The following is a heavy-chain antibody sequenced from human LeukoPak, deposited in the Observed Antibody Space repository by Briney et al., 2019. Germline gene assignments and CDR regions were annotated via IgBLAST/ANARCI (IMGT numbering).Heavy chain of an antibody. CDR3: VKVHYDFWRGILGDFDY. CDR2: ISSNGGSP. CDR1: GFIFSDYA. V-gene: IGHV3-64D*09. D-gene: IGHD3/OR15-3a*01. Sequence: GRSLRLSCAASGFIFSDYAMHWVRQAPGKGLEHVSAISSNGGSPYYADSVKGRFTISRDNSKNTLYLQMSSLRAEDTAVYYCVKVHYDFWRGILGDFDYWGQGTLVTVSS. J-gene: IGHJ4*02.